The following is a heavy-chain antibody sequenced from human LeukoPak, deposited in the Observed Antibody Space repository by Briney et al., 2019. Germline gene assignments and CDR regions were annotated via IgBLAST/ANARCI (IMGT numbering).Heavy chain of an antibody. CDR2: IYPGHSDT. J-gene: IGHJ4*02. V-gene: IGHV5-51*01. CDR3: ARQSPQYSGSYWSFDY. CDR1: GYSFTSYW. D-gene: IGHD1-26*01. Sequence: ESLKISCKGSGYSFTSYWIGWLRQMPGKRLEWMGIIYPGHSDTRYSPSVQRQVTISADKSIRTAYLQWSSMKASDTAMYYCARQSPQYSGSYWSFDYWGQGTLVTVSS.